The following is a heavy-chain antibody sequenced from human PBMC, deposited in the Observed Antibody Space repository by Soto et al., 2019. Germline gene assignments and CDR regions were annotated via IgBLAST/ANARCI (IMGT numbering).Heavy chain of an antibody. CDR1: GFIFSSYA. Sequence: TGGSLRLSCAASGFIFSSYAISWVRQAPGKGLEWVSGISGSGSSTNYADSVKGRFTISRDDSKNTVYLQMNSLRAEDTAVYYCAKDKMYNWNYFFEYWGQGTLVTVSS. J-gene: IGHJ4*02. CDR2: ISGSGSST. CDR3: AKDKMYNWNYFFEY. V-gene: IGHV3-23*01. D-gene: IGHD1-7*01.